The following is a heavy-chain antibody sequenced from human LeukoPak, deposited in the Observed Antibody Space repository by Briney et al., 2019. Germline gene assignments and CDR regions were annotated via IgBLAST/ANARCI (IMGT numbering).Heavy chain of an antibody. D-gene: IGHD4-23*01. J-gene: IGHJ4*02. CDR2: IIPIFGKA. Sequence: SVKVSCKASGGTFNNYAINWVRQAPGQGLEWMGGIIPIFGKANYAQKFQGRVTITADESTRTAYMELSSLRSEDTAVYYCARGWLAETTVVTPYNYWGRGTLVSVSS. CDR1: GGTFNNYA. CDR3: ARGWLAETTVVTPYNY. V-gene: IGHV1-69*13.